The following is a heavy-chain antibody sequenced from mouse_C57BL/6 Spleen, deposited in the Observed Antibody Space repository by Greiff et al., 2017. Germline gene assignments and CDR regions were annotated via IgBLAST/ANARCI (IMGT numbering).Heavy chain of an antibody. CDR1: GFTFSDYG. J-gene: IGHJ1*03. CDR2: ISSGSSTI. D-gene: IGHD2-1*01. CDR3: AGYYGNYGWYFGV. Sequence: EVQLVESGGGLVKPGGSLKISCEASGFTFSDYGMHWVRQAPEKGLEWVAYISSGSSTIYYADTVKGRFTISRDNAKNTLYLQMTSLRSEDTAMYYCAGYYGNYGWYFGVWGTGTTVTVSS. V-gene: IGHV5-17*01.